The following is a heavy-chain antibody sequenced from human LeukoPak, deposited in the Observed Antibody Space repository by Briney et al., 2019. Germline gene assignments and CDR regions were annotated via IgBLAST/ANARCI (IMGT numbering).Heavy chain of an antibody. CDR2: INPNSGGT. D-gene: IGHD1-26*01. CDR3: ARDPRIVGATTGNY. V-gene: IGHV1-2*02. Sequence: ASVKVSCKASGYNFIGYYMHWVRQAPGQGLEWMGWINPNSGGTNYAQKFQGRVTMTRDTSISTAYMELSRLRSDDTAVYYCARDPRIVGATTGNYWGQGTLVTVSS. CDR1: GYNFIGYY. J-gene: IGHJ4*02.